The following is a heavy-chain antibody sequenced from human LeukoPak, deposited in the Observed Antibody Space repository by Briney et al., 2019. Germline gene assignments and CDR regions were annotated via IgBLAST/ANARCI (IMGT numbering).Heavy chain of an antibody. Sequence: PSETLSLTCTVSGGSISSTSYYWAWIRQPPGKGLEWIGAIYYNGRTFYNPSLESRVTISVDTSKNQFSLKLSSVTAADTAVYYCARRSGRTPNYFDPWCQGTLVTVSS. D-gene: IGHD6-25*01. V-gene: IGHV4-39*01. J-gene: IGHJ5*02. CDR2: IYYNGRT. CDR1: GGSISSTSYY. CDR3: ARRSGRTPNYFDP.